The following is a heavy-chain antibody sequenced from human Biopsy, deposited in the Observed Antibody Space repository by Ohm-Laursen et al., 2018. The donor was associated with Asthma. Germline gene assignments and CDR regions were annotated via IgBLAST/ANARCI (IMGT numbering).Heavy chain of an antibody. CDR3: ARTFHFWSPYHAEHYQL. Sequence: SLRLSCKASGFTFGDYWMSWVRQVPGKGLQWVANIKHDGSEKNHVDSLKGRFTISRDNAKNSLYLQMNSRRAEDTAVYYCARTFHFWSPYHAEHYQLWGQGTLVTVSS. J-gene: IGHJ1*01. CDR1: GFTFGDYW. V-gene: IGHV3-7*01. CDR2: IKHDGSEK. D-gene: IGHD3-3*02.